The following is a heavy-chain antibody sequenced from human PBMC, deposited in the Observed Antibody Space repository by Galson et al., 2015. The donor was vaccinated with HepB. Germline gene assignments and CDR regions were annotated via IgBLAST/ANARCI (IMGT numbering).Heavy chain of an antibody. CDR3: SAGASSFDTYGFDS. CDR2: IKTKTYGE. D-gene: IGHD3-10*01. V-gene: IGHV3-15*07. J-gene: IGHJ4*02. CDR1: GFTFSHAW. Sequence: SLRLSCAASGFTFSHAWMNWVRQAPGKGLEWVGRIKTKTYGEEYAAPVKGRFTISRDDSKNTLYLQMNSLKTEDTAVYYCSAGASSFDTYGFDSWGQGTLVTVSS.